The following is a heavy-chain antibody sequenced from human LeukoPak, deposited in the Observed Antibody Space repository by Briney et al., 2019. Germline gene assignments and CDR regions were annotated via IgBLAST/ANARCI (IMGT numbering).Heavy chain of an antibody. V-gene: IGHV3-7*01. CDR2: IKEDGSEK. J-gene: IGHJ4*02. CDR1: GFTFSTYW. Sequence: PGGALRLSCAASGFTFSTYWMSWVRQAPGNGLEWVANIKEDGSEKYYVDSVKGRFTISRDNAKNSLYLQMNSLRAEDTAVYYCATEVWWFLEWGQGTLVTVSS. CDR3: ATEVWWFLE. D-gene: IGHD2-21*01.